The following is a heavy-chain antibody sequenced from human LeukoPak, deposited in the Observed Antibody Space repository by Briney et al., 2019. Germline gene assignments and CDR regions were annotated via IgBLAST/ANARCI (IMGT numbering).Heavy chain of an antibody. CDR2: IYYSGST. CDR1: GDSISSSGYY. Sequence: SETLSLTCTVSGDSISSSGYYWVWIRQPPGKGLEWIASIYYSGSTYDNPSLKSRVTISVDTSKKQLSLTLSSMTAAETAVYYCARHEYSGSYYGLSWFDPWGQGNLVTVSS. V-gene: IGHV4-39*01. D-gene: IGHD1-26*01. CDR3: ARHEYSGSYYGLSWFDP. J-gene: IGHJ5*02.